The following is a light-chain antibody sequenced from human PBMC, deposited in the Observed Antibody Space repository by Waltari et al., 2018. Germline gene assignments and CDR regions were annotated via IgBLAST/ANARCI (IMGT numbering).Light chain of an antibody. CDR3: QTWGTDIGV. CDR2: VNSDGSH. CDR1: SGHSRYA. J-gene: IGLJ3*02. Sequence: QLVLTQSPSASASLGASVKLTCTLSSGHSRYAISRHQQQPEKGPRYLMKVNSDGSHNKGGGIPDRFSGSSSGAERYLTISSLQSEDEADYYCQTWGTDIGVFGGGTKLTVL. V-gene: IGLV4-69*01.